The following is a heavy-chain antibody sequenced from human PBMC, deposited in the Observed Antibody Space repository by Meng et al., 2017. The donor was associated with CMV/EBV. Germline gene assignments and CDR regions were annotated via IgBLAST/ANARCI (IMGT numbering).Heavy chain of an antibody. CDR2: IIPIFGTA. D-gene: IGHD2-2*02. Sequence: SVKVSCKASGGTFSSYAISWVRQAPGQGLEWMGGIIPIFGTANYAQKFQGRVTITTDESTSTAYMELNSLRAEDTAVYYCARHVYRVGAFDIWGQGTMVTVSS. CDR1: GGTFSSYA. J-gene: IGHJ3*02. CDR3: ARHVYRVGAFDI. V-gene: IGHV1-69*05.